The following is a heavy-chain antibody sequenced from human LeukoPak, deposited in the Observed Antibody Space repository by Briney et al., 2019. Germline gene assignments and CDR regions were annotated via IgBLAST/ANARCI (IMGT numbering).Heavy chain of an antibody. Sequence: ASVTVSFKASGYTFTCYYMHWVRQAPGQGHEWMGWINPDSGGTSYAQRFQGRVSMTRDTSITTAYMELSRLTSGDTAVYYCAREGHNGRISSKNFDYWGQGTLVTVSS. J-gene: IGHJ4*02. CDR2: INPDSGGT. CDR3: AREGHNGRISSKNFDY. D-gene: IGHD1-26*01. CDR1: GYTFTCYY. V-gene: IGHV1-2*02.